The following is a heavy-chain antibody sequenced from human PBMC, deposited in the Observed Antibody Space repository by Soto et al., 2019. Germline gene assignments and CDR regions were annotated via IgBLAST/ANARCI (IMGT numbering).Heavy chain of an antibody. CDR2: IIPILGIA. CDR1: GGTFSSYT. Sequence: GASVKVSCKASGGTFSSYTISWVRQAPGQGLEWMGRIIPILGIANYAQKFQGRVTITADKSTSTAYMELSSLRSEDTAVYYCASSYYDILTGYPTLYYFDYWGQGTLVTVSS. J-gene: IGHJ4*02. D-gene: IGHD3-9*01. V-gene: IGHV1-69*02. CDR3: ASSYYDILTGYPTLYYFDY.